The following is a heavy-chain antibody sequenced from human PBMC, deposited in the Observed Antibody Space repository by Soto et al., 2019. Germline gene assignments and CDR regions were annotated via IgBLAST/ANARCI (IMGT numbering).Heavy chain of an antibody. CDR2: IFYLGSS. CDR1: GDSSISSDCY. V-gene: IGHV4-39*01. J-gene: IGHJ5*02. D-gene: IGHD3-3*02. Sequence: SETRSLTCTVAGDSSISSDCYWVWVRQPPGKGLEWIGSIFYLGSSYYNPSLKSRVTMSVDTSKNQFSLRLRSVTAADTALYFCARHSLALRKNNWFDPWGQGIMVTVSS. CDR3: ARHSLALRKNNWFDP.